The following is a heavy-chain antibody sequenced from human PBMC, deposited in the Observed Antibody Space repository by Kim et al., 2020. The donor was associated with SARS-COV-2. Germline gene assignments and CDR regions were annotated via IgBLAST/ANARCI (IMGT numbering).Heavy chain of an antibody. CDR1: GFTFSNAW. J-gene: IGHJ4*02. CDR3: TTAFYVWGSYRYTSGG. D-gene: IGHD3-16*02. CDR2: IKSKTDGGTT. Sequence: GGSLRLSCAASGFTFSNAWMSWVRQAPGKGLEWVGRIKSKTDGGTTDYAAPVKGRFTISRDDSKNTLYLQMNSLKTEDTAVYYCTTAFYVWGSYRYTSGGWGQGTLVTVSS. V-gene: IGHV3-15*01.